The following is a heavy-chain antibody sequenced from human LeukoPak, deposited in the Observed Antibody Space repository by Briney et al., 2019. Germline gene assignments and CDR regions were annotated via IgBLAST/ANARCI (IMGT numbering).Heavy chain of an antibody. CDR3: ARDSEELWFGELGGVRLDP. V-gene: IGHV1-2*02. D-gene: IGHD3-10*01. CDR2: INPNSGGT. J-gene: IGHJ5*02. Sequence: ASVKVSCKASGYTFTGYYMHWVRQAPGQGLEWMGWINPNSGGTNYAQKFQGRVTMTRDTSISTAYMELSRLRSDDTAVYYCARDSEELWFGELGGVRLDPWGQGTLVTVSS. CDR1: GYTFTGYY.